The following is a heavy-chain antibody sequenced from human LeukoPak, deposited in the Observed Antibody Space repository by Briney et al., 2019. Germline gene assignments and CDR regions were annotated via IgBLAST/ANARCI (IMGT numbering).Heavy chain of an antibody. V-gene: IGHV3-74*01. J-gene: IGHJ4*02. D-gene: IGHD3-3*01. CDR2: INSDGSST. CDR1: GFTVSSNY. Sequence: GGSLRLSCAASGFTVSSNYMSWVRQAPGKGLEWVSRINSDGSSTSYADSVKGRFTISRDNAKNTLYLQMNSLRAEDTAVYYCAKDQTFWSGINDYWGQGTLVTVSS. CDR3: AKDQTFWSGINDY.